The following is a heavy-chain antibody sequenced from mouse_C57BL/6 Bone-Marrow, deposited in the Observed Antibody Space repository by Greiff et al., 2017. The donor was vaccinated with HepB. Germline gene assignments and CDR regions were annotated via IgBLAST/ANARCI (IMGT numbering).Heavy chain of an antibody. V-gene: IGHV3-6*01. J-gene: IGHJ3*01. Sequence: VQLQQSGPGLVKPSQSLSLSCSVTGYSITSCYYWYWIQQFPGNKLEWMGYISYDGSNNYNPSLKNRNSITRDTSTNQFFLLLNSVTTEDTATYYCARTAYYEGVGFAYWGQGTLVTVAA. D-gene: IGHD2-10*01. CDR3: ARTAYYEGVGFAY. CDR2: ISYDGSN. CDR1: GYSITSCYY.